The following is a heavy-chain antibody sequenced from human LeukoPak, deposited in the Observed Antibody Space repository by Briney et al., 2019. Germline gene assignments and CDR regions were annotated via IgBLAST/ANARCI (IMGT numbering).Heavy chain of an antibody. V-gene: IGHV3-48*03. Sequence: GGSLRLSCAASGFTFSSYEMNWVRRAPGKGLEWVSYISSSGSTIYYADSVKGRFTISRDNAKNSLYLQMNSLRAEDTAVYYCAREGDSSGCPDYWGQGTLVTVSS. CDR3: AREGDSSGCPDY. J-gene: IGHJ4*02. CDR2: ISSSGSTI. CDR1: GFTFSSYE. D-gene: IGHD6-19*01.